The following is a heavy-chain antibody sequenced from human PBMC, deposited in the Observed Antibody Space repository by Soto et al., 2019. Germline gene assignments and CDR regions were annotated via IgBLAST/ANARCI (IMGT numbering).Heavy chain of an antibody. J-gene: IGHJ6*02. V-gene: IGHV1-69*13. CDR3: ARGYCSGGNCYSGMDV. Sequence: SVKVSCKASGGTFSTHAIIWVRQAPGHGLEWMGGIIPISGTTYYTQKFQGRVTITADEPTSIAFMELSSLKSDDTAVFYCARGYCSGGNCYSGMDVWGQGTMATVSS. D-gene: IGHD2-15*01. CDR2: IIPISGTT. CDR1: GGTFSTHA.